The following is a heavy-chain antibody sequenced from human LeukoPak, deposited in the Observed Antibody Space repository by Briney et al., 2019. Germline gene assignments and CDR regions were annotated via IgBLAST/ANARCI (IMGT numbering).Heavy chain of an antibody. J-gene: IGHJ3*02. CDR3: ARVKVARQGDAFDI. D-gene: IGHD2-15*01. Sequence: SETLSLTCTVSGGSISSSSYYWGWIRQPPGKGLEWIGSIYYSGSTYYNPSLKSRVTISVDTSKNQFSLKLGSVTAADTAVYYCARVKVARQGDAFDIWGQGTMVTVSS. CDR2: IYYSGST. CDR1: GGSISSSSYY. V-gene: IGHV4-39*07.